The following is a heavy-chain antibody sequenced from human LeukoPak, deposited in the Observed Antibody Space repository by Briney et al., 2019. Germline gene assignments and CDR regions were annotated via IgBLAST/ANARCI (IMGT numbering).Heavy chain of an antibody. D-gene: IGHD6-19*01. CDR1: GFTFSRYC. V-gene: IGHV3-23*01. Sequence: GGTLRLSCAASGFTFSRYCMSWVRQAPGKGLEWVSVISGSGGSTYYADSVKGRFTISKDNSKNTLYLQINSLRAEDTAVYYCAKDHLPGIVVADRDYWGQGTLVTVSS. J-gene: IGHJ4*02. CDR2: ISGSGGST. CDR3: AKDHLPGIVVADRDY.